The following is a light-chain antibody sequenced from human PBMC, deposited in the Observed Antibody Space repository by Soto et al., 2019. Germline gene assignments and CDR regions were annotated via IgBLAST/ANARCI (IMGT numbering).Light chain of an antibody. Sequence: DIQMTQSPSTLSASVGDRITITCRASQSISSWLAWYQQKPGKAPKLLIYKASSLESGVPSRFSGSGSGTDFTLTTSSLQPDDFATYYCQQYNSYSGTFGQGNKVEIK. CDR2: KAS. CDR1: QSISSW. J-gene: IGKJ1*01. CDR3: QQYNSYSGT. V-gene: IGKV1-5*03.